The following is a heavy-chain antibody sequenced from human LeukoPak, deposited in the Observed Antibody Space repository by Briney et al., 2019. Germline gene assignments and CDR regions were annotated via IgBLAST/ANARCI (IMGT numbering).Heavy chain of an antibody. D-gene: IGHD3-10*01. V-gene: IGHV1-69*13. Sequence: SVKVSCKASGYTFIRYGISWVRQAPGQGLEWMGGIIPIFGTANYAQKFQGRVTITADESTSTAYMELSSLRSEDTAVYYCARGGKELLWFGELLPATYYYYGMDVWGQGTTVTVSS. CDR1: GYTFIRYG. J-gene: IGHJ6*02. CDR2: IIPIFGTA. CDR3: ARGGKELLWFGELLPATYYYYGMDV.